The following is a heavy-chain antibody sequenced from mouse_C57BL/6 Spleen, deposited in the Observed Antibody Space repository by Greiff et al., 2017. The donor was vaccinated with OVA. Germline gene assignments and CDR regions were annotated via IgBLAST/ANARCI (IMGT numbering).Heavy chain of an antibody. D-gene: IGHD2-4*01. CDR2: IHPNSGST. J-gene: IGHJ3*01. Sequence: QVQLQQPGAELVKPGASVKLSCKASGYTFTSYWMHWVKQRPEQGLEWIGMIHPNSGSTNYNEKFKSKATLTVDKSSSTAYMQLSSLTSEDSAVYYCARADYDRDPWFAYWGQGTLVTVSA. CDR1: GYTFTSYW. CDR3: ARADYDRDPWFAY. V-gene: IGHV1-64*01.